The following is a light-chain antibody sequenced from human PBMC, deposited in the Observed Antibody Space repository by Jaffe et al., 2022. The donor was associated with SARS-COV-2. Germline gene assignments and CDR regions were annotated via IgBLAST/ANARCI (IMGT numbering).Light chain of an antibody. CDR3: LQYNNWPPYT. CDR2: GAS. CDR1: QNVTSN. Sequence: EIVMTQSPATLSVSPGERATLSCRASQNVTSNLAWYQQKFGQAPRLLIYGASTRATGIPARFGGNGSGTEFTLTISSLQSEDFAVYYCLQYNNWPPYTFGQGTKLEIK. J-gene: IGKJ2*01. V-gene: IGKV3D-15*01.